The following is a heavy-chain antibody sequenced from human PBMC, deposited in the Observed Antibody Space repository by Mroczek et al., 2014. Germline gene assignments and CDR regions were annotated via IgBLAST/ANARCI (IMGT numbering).Heavy chain of an antibody. CDR2: IYYSGST. D-gene: IGHD3-3*01. V-gene: IGHV4-59*01. J-gene: IGHJ4*02. CDR3: ARSGPNILEWLYFDY. CDR1: GGSISSYY. Sequence: SGPGLVKPSETLSLTCTVSGGSISSYYWSWIRQPPGKGLEWIGYIYYSGSTNYNPSLKSRVTISVDTSKNQFSLKLSSVTAADTAVYYCARSGPNILEWLYFDYWGQGTLVTVSS.